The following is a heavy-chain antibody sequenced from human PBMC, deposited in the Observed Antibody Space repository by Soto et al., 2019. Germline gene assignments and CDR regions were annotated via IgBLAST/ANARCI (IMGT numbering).Heavy chain of an antibody. Sequence: GGSLRLSCAASGFTFSSYEMNWVRQAPGKGLEWVSYISSSGSTIYYADSVKGRFTISRGNAKNSLYLQMNSLRAEDTAVYYCARVAAAGRDAFDIWGQGTMVTVSS. D-gene: IGHD6-13*01. CDR1: GFTFSSYE. V-gene: IGHV3-48*03. CDR3: ARVAAAGRDAFDI. J-gene: IGHJ3*02. CDR2: ISSSGSTI.